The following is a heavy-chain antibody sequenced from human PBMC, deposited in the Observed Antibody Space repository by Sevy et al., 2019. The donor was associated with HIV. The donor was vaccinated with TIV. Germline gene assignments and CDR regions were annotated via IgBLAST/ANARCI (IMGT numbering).Heavy chain of an antibody. J-gene: IGHJ4*02. CDR1: GFNLSPYW. CDR2: IKQDGNEK. CDR3: ASNTYHYDSNTYYPVY. D-gene: IGHD3-22*01. V-gene: IGHV3-7*01. Sequence: GGSLRLSCVASGFNLSPYWMTWVRQAPGKGLEWVANIKQDGNEKYYVDSVKGRFTVSRDNAKNAPYLQMYSLRVEDTAVYFCASNTYHYDSNTYYPVYWGQGTGVTVSS.